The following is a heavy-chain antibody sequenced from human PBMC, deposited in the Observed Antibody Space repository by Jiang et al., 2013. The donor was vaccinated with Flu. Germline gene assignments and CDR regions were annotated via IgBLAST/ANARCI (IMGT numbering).Heavy chain of an antibody. V-gene: IGHV3-53*01. J-gene: IGHJ4*02. CDR2: IYSGGST. CDR3: ARAGCSGGGCYYTFDY. CDR1: GFTVSSNY. D-gene: IGHD2-15*01. Sequence: GGGLIQPGGSLRLSCAASGFTVSSNYMNWVRQAPGKGLEWVSVIYSGGSTYYADSVKGRFTISRDNSKNTLYLQMNSLRAEDTAVYYCARAGCSGGGCYYTFDYWGQGTLVSVSS.